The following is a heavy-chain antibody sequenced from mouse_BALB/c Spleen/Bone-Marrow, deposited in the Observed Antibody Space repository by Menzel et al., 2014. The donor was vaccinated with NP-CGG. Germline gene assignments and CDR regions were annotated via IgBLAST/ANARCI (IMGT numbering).Heavy chain of an antibody. V-gene: IGHV1-54*01. CDR2: INPGSGST. D-gene: IGHD2-3*01. CDR3: ARYDGYLDY. Sequence: LEESGAELVRPGTSVKVSRKASGYAFSDYLMEWLKQRPGQGLEWIGVINPGSGSTNQNEKFKDKATLTADTSFNTAYMELSSLTSDDSAVYFCARYDGYLDYWGQGITLTVSS. J-gene: IGHJ2*01. CDR1: GYAFSDYL.